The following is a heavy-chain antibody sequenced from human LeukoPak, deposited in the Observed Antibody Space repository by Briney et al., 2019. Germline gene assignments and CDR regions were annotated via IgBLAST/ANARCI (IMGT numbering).Heavy chain of an antibody. V-gene: IGHV4-59*01. D-gene: IGHD3-16*02. CDR1: GGSISSYY. CDR3: AREAKGDYVWGSYHYYYYMDV. Sequence: SETLSLTCTVSGGSISSYYWSWIRQPPGKGLEWIGYINYSGSTNYNPSLKSRVTISEDTSKNQFSLKLSSVTAADTAVYYCAREAKGDYVWGSYHYYYYMDVWGKGTTVTISS. CDR2: INYSGST. J-gene: IGHJ6*03.